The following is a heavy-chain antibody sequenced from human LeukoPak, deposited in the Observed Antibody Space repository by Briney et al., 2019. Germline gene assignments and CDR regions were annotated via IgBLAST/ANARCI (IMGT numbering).Heavy chain of an antibody. V-gene: IGHV3-73*01. J-gene: IGHJ6*01. D-gene: IGHD3-10*01. CDR3: TRLERGSGRYYYYGMDV. CDR1: GFTFSGSA. CDR2: IRSKANSYET. Sequence: VGSLRLSYAASGFTFSGSAMHWVRQASGKGLEWVGRIRSKANSYETAYAASVEGRFTISRDDSKNTAYLQMNSLKTEDTGVYYCTRLERGSGRYYYYGMDVWGQGTTVTVSS.